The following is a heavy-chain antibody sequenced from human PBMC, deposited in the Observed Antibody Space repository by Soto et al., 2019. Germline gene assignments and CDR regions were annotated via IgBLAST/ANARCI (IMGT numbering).Heavy chain of an antibody. V-gene: IGHV1-18*01. J-gene: IGHJ6*02. CDR1: CYIFVNFG. CDR3: VMVDNYVTPTPQDV. CDR2: ISPYTGNT. Sequence: QVQLVQCGDEVKKPGASVKVSCKASCYIFVNFGIDWVRQAQGQGVEWMGWISPYTGNTHSASKVQDRLTMTTDTSTSTAYMDLGSLTSVDTAVYYCVMVDNYVTPTPQDVWGQGTTVTVSS. D-gene: IGHD3-16*01.